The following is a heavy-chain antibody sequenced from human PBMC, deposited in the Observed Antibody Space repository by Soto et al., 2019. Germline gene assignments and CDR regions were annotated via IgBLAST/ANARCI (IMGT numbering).Heavy chain of an antibody. CDR2: ISGSAHST. V-gene: IGHV3-23*01. Sequence: EVQLLESGGGLVQPGGSLRLSCAASGFTFSSFALNWVRQAPGKGLEWVSIISGSAHSTFYADSVKGRFTISRDNSKNMLYLQINSLRDEDTAVYYCAKTRGAMIYAISVYGMDVWGQGTTVTVSS. J-gene: IGHJ6*02. D-gene: IGHD2-8*01. CDR1: GFTFSSFA. CDR3: AKTRGAMIYAISVYGMDV.